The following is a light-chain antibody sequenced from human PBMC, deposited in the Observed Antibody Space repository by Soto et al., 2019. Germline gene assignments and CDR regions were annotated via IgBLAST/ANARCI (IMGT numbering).Light chain of an antibody. J-gene: IGKJ1*01. CDR2: DAS. CDR1: QSVSWW. Sequence: DIPMTQSPSTLSASVGHRLTITCRASQSVSWWLAWYQQKPGKAPKLLIYDASTLESGVPLRFSGSGSGTEFTLAISSLQPDDVATYCCQQYNNFRWTFGQGTKVEI. V-gene: IGKV1-5*01. CDR3: QQYNNFRWT.